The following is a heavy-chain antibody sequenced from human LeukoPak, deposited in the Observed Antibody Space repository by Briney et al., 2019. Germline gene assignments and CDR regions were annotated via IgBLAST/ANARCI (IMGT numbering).Heavy chain of an antibody. CDR3: AKGPQWATGVAFDI. V-gene: IGHV3-66*01. CDR1: GFSVTSSH. Sequence: GGSLRLSCAASGFSVTSSHMSWVRQAPGKGLEWVSLIYSGGNNEYAGSLQGRFAISRDNSKDTLYLQMNSLRAEDTALYYCAKGPQWATGVAFDIWGQGTMVTVSS. D-gene: IGHD6-19*01. CDR2: IYSGGNN. J-gene: IGHJ3*02.